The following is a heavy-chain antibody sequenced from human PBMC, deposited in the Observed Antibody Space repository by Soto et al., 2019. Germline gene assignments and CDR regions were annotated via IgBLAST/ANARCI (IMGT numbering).Heavy chain of an antibody. Sequence: QVQLQESGPGLVKPSQTLSLTCTVSGGSISSGGYYWSWIRQHPGKGLEWIGYIYYSGSTYYNPSLKSRVTLSVDTSKNQFSLKLSSVTAADTAVYYCARGGYCSGGSCYGSDYWGQGTLVTVSS. V-gene: IGHV4-31*03. CDR1: GGSISSGGYY. CDR2: IYYSGST. CDR3: ARGGYCSGGSCYGSDY. D-gene: IGHD2-15*01. J-gene: IGHJ4*02.